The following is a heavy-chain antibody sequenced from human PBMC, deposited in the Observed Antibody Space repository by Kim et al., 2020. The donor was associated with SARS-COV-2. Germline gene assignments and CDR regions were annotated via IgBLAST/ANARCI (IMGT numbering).Heavy chain of an antibody. CDR3: ARFLGSSSYYYYYGMDV. J-gene: IGHJ6*02. CDR1: GYSFTSYW. CDR2: IDPSDSYT. V-gene: IGHV5-10-1*01. Sequence: GESLKISCKGSGYSFTSYWISWVRQMPGKGLEWMGRIDPSDSYTNYSPSFQGHVTISADKSISTAYLQWSSLKASDTAMYYCARFLGSSSYYYYYGMDVWGQGTTVTVSS. D-gene: IGHD6-6*01.